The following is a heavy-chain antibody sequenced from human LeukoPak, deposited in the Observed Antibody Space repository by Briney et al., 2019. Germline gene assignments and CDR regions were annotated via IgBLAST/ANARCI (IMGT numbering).Heavy chain of an antibody. CDR3: ARGPFLGV. Sequence: GGSLRLSCAASGFTFSSYAMHWVRQAPGKGLEWVAVISYDGSNKYYADSVKGRFTISRDNSKNTLYLQMNSLGAEDTAVYYCARGPFLGVWGQGTLVTVSS. D-gene: IGHD3-10*01. V-gene: IGHV3-30-3*01. CDR2: ISYDGSNK. CDR1: GFTFSSYA. J-gene: IGHJ4*02.